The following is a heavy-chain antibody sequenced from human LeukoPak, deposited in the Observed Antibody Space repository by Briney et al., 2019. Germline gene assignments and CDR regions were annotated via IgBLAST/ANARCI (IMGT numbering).Heavy chain of an antibody. D-gene: IGHD6-13*01. V-gene: IGHV4-4*02. J-gene: IGHJ4*02. CDR1: GGSITSTNW. CDR2: IDHSGST. Sequence: SETLSLTCGVSGGSITSTNWWSWVRQPPGKGLEWIGEIDHSGSTNYKPSLKSRVTISVDTSKNQFSLKLNSVTAADTAVYYCARGRSEGAAAAAHWGQGTLVTVSS. CDR3: ARGRSEGAAAAAH.